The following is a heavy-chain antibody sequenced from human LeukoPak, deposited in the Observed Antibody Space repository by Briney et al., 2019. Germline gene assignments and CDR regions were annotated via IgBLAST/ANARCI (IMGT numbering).Heavy chain of an antibody. J-gene: IGHJ4*02. CDR3: AKGYGGGSTSNLDY. Sequence: GGSLGLSCAASGFTFSRCAMSWVRLAPGKGLEWVSTLSDTGSSTYYADSVKGRFAISRDNSKNTLYLQMNSLRAEGTAVYYCAKGYGGGSTSNLDYWGQGTLVTVSS. CDR2: LSDTGSST. D-gene: IGHD3-16*01. V-gene: IGHV3-23*01. CDR1: GFTFSRCA.